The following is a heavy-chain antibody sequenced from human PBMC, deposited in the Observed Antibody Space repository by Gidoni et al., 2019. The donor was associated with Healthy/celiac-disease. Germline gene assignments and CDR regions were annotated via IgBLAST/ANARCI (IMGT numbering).Heavy chain of an antibody. J-gene: IGHJ4*02. V-gene: IGHV3-48*03. D-gene: IGHD5-12*01. Sequence: EVQLVESGGGLVQPGGSLRLSCAASGFPFSSSEMNWVRQAPGKGLEWVSYISSSGSTIYYADSVKGRFTISRDNAKNSLYLQMNSLRAEDTAVYYCARDFEEDGYNPGALDYWGQGTLVTVSS. CDR1: GFPFSSSE. CDR2: ISSSGSTI. CDR3: ARDFEEDGYNPGALDY.